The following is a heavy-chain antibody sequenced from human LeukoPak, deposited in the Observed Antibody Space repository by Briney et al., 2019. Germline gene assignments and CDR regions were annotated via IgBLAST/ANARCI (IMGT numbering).Heavy chain of an antibody. D-gene: IGHD2-8*01. J-gene: IGHJ4*02. V-gene: IGHV3-23*01. Sequence: GGSLRLSCVASGFAFRSYAMSWVRQAPGKGLEWVSAMGDTALSTYYADSVKGRFTISRDNSKNTLCLQMNSLRAEDTAVYYCALYCTDGVCPMRYFDFWGQGTLVTVSS. CDR3: ALYCTDGVCPMRYFDF. CDR2: MGDTALST. CDR1: GFAFRSYA.